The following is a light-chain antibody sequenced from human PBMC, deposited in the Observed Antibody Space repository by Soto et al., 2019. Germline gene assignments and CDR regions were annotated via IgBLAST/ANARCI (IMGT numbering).Light chain of an antibody. V-gene: IGKV3-20*01. Sequence: DIVLTQSPGTLSLSPGEIATLSCRANQTVSRNYLAWYQQKPGQTPRLLIYSASNKATVIPDRFRGSGSGTDFTLTITRLEPEDFGVYYCLQYATSRRTFGQGTSVDIK. CDR3: LQYATSRRT. CDR2: SAS. CDR1: QTVSRNY. J-gene: IGKJ1*01.